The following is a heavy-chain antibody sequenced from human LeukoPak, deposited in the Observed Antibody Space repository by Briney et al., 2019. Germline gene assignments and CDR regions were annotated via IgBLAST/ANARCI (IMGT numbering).Heavy chain of an antibody. CDR1: GGSISSYY. Sequence: SETLSLTCTVSGGSISSYYWSWIRQPPGKGLEWIGYIYYSGSTNYNPSLKSRVTISVDTSKNQFSLKLSSVTAADTAVYYCARTLYGSGTNWFDPWGQGTLVTVSP. CDR3: ARTLYGSGTNWFDP. V-gene: IGHV4-59*08. D-gene: IGHD3-10*01. J-gene: IGHJ5*02. CDR2: IYYSGST.